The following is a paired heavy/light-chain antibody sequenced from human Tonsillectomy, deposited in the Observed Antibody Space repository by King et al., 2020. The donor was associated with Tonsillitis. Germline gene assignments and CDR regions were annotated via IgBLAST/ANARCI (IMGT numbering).Heavy chain of an antibody. CDR2: IATSGAA. J-gene: IGHJ3*01. CDR1: GFTFSKYD. D-gene: IGHD2-21*02. Sequence: EVQLVESGGGLVQPGGSLRLSCTASGFTFSKYDMHWVRQTPGKRLEWVSVIATSGAAYYPASVKGRFTISRQNANSSLYLQMNNLRAEDTAVYFCVRGDFIAHDAFDVWGQGTLVTVSS. CDR3: VRGDFIAHDAFDV. V-gene: IGHV3-13*01.
Light chain of an antibody. J-gene: IGKJ1*01. Sequence: DIQMTQSPSSLSASVGDSVTITCRSTQSIRNYVNWYQQKPGKAPKLLISVASILQGGVPSRFSGSGSGTDFTLTINSLQPEDFATYYCQQSYSSPQTFGQGTKVEIK. CDR2: VAS. V-gene: IGKV1-39*01. CDR3: QQSYSSPQT. CDR1: QSIRNY.